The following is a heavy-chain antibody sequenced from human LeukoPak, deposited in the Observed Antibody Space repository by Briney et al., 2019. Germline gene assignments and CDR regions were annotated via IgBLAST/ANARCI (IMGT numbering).Heavy chain of an antibody. CDR1: GGSISSSSYY. CDR3: ARVAYSSSRNWFDP. CDR2: IYYSGST. Sequence: SETLSLTCTVSGGSISSSSYYWGWIRQPPGKGLEWIGSIYYSGSTYYNPSLKSRVTISVDTSKNQFSLKLSSVTAADTAVYYCARVAYSSSRNWFDPWGQGTLVTVSS. V-gene: IGHV4-39*07. D-gene: IGHD6-13*01. J-gene: IGHJ5*02.